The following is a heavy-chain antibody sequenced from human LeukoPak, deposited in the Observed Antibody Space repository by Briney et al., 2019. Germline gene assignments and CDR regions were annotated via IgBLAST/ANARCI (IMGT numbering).Heavy chain of an antibody. J-gene: IGHJ1*01. CDR3: AKKVVVGATSPYSDFQD. CDR2: ISGSGVTT. V-gene: IGHV3-23*01. CDR1: GFTFGSYA. D-gene: IGHD1-26*01. Sequence: GGSLRLSCEASGFTFGSYAMSWVRQAPGKGLEWVSAISGSGVTTHYAGSVKGRFSISRDNSKNTLYLQMNSLRAEDTALYYCAKKVVVGATSPYSDFQDWGQGTLVTVSS.